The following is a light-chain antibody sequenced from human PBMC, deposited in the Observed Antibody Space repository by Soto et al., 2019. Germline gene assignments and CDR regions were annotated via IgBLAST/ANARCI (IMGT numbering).Light chain of an antibody. V-gene: IGLV2-8*01. CDR2: EVV. J-gene: IGLJ1*01. Sequence: ALAQPPSASWSPGQSGTISCTGTKNDIGVYDFVSWYQHHPGKAPRLIIYEVVQRPSGVPDRFSGSKSGNTASLTVSGLQAADEADYFCKSYAGSNTYVFGSGTKVTV. CDR1: KNDIGVYDF. CDR3: KSYAGSNTYV.